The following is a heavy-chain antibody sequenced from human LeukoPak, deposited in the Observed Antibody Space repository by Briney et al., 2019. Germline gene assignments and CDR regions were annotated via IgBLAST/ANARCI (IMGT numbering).Heavy chain of an antibody. CDR2: IYYSGST. CDR1: GGSISSGGYY. CDR3: ARGRMVRGVIIWFDP. D-gene: IGHD3-10*01. Sequence: SETLSLTCTVSGGSISSGGYYWSWIRQPPGKGLEWIGYIYYSGSTYYNPSLKSRVTISVDTSKNQFSLKLSSVTAADTAVYYCARGRMVRGVIIWFDPWGQGTLVTVSS. J-gene: IGHJ5*02. V-gene: IGHV4-30-4*01.